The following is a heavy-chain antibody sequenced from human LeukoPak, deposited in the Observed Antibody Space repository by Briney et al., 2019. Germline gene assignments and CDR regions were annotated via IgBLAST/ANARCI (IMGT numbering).Heavy chain of an antibody. CDR3: ARGASIMITFGGVIGFDY. J-gene: IGHJ4*02. CDR1: GYTFTGYY. Sequence: ASVKVSCKASGYTFTGYYMHWVRQVPGQGLEWMGWINPNSGGTNYAQKFQGRVTMTRDTSISTAYMELSRLRSDDTAVYYCARGASIMITFGGVIGFDYWGQGTLVTVSS. D-gene: IGHD3-16*02. V-gene: IGHV1-2*02. CDR2: INPNSGGT.